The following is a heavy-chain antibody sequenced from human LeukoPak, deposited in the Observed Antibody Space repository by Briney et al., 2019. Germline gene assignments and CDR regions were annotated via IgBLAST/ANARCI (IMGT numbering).Heavy chain of an antibody. CDR2: IYYSGST. V-gene: IGHV4-59*01. CDR3: ARTSDYYGMDV. J-gene: IGHJ6*02. CDR1: GGSISSYF. Sequence: SETLSLTCTVSGGSISSYFWSWIRQPPGKGLEWIGYIYYSGSTNYNPSLKSRVTISVDTSKNQFSLKLSSVTAADTAVYYCARTSDYYGMDVWGQGTTVTVSS.